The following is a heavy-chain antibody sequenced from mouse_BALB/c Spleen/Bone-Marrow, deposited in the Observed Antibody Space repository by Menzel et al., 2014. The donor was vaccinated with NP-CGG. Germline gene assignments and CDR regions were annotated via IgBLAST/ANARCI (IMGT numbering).Heavy chain of an antibody. Sequence: LAESRGGLVQPAGHLTLSCAASTFTFSSYGMSWVRQTPDKRLELVATINSNGGSTYYPDSVKGRFTISRDNAKNTLYLQMSSLKSEDTAMYYCARDRYYGYVMVFWGQGTSVSVPS. CDR1: TFTFSSYG. D-gene: IGHD1-1*01. CDR2: INSNGGST. J-gene: IGHJ4*01. V-gene: IGHV5-6-3*01. CDR3: ARDRYYGYVMVF.